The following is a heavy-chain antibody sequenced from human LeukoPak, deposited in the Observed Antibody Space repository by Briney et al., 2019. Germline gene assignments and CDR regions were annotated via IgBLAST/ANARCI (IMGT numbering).Heavy chain of an antibody. Sequence: SETLSLTCTVSGGSISSYYWSWIRQPPGKGLEWIGYIYYSGSTNYNPSLKSRVTISVDTSKNQFSLKLSSVTAADTAVYCCARVKGSYDYVWGSYRLEAFDIWGQGTMVTVSS. CDR2: IYYSGST. V-gene: IGHV4-59*01. CDR1: GGSISSYY. CDR3: ARVKGSYDYVWGSYRLEAFDI. D-gene: IGHD3-16*02. J-gene: IGHJ3*02.